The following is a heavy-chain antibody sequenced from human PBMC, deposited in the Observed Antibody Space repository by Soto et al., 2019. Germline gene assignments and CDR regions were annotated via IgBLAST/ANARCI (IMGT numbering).Heavy chain of an antibody. J-gene: IGHJ4*02. D-gene: IGHD6-6*01. CDR2: IYHTGRT. CDR1: GGSVNSAY. Sequence: QVQLQEMGPGLVKPSQTLTITCTVSGGSVNSAYWSWIRQLPGKGLEWMGNIYHTGRTFYNPSVKSRVAISVDPSKPLFSLKMRSLTAADTAVYYCARTDAYNSSFFDSWGQGTVFTVS. CDR3: ARTDAYNSSFFDS. V-gene: IGHV4-30-4*08.